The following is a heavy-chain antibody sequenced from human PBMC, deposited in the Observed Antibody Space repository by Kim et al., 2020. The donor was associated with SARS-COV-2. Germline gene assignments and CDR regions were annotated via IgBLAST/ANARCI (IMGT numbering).Heavy chain of an antibody. CDR2: INHSGST. J-gene: IGHJ4*02. V-gene: IGHV4-34*01. CDR1: GGSFSGYY. D-gene: IGHD3-10*01. CDR3: ARGLGMMVRGAAGY. Sequence: SETLSLTCAVYGGSFSGYYWSWIRQPPGKGLEWIGEINHSGSTNYNPSLKSRVTISVDTSKNQFSLKLSSVSAADTAVYYCARGLGMMVRGAAGYWGQGTLVTVSS.